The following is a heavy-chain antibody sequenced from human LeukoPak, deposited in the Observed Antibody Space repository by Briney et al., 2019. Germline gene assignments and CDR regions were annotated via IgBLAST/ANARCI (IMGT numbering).Heavy chain of an antibody. V-gene: IGHV3-66*01. CDR2: LYSSGPT. Sequence: RGSLRLSYAVSGFAVSSKYMSWVRQAPGKGLEWVAVLYSSGPTYYADSLKGRVTISRDDSKNTLSLQINGLRVEDTAVYYCAKGGMTSGWKGGVFDIWGQGTLVIVSS. D-gene: IGHD6-19*01. CDR1: GFAVSSKY. J-gene: IGHJ3*02. CDR3: AKGGMTSGWKGGVFDI.